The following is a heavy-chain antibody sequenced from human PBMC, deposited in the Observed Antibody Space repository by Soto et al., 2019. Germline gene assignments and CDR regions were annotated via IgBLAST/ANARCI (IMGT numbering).Heavy chain of an antibody. CDR2: ITPFNGNT. CDR1: GYNFTYRY. CDR3: VCLFDSYGLDV. V-gene: IGHV1-45*02. Sequence: QIQLAQSGAEVRKTGSSVEISCKASGYNFTYRYLHWVRQAPGQALDWMGWITPFNGNTKYAQKFHDRFTFTTDGSRSTAYMELSGLISANTVIYYCVCLFDSYGLDVWGQGTTVTVSS. D-gene: IGHD3-3*01. J-gene: IGHJ6*02.